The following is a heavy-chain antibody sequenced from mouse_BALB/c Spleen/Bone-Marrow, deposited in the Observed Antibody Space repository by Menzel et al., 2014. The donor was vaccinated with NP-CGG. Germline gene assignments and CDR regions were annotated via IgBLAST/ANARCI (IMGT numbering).Heavy chain of an antibody. CDR3: ARVVATDWYFDV. CDR1: GFSLSRYS. Sequence: VHLVESGPGLVAPSRGLSITCTVSGFSLSRYSVHWVRQPPGKGLEWLGMVWGGGSTGYNSALKSRLSISKDNSKSQVFLKMNSLQTDDTAMYYCARVVATDWYFDVWGAGTTVTVSS. CDR2: VWGGGST. J-gene: IGHJ1*01. V-gene: IGHV2-6-4*01. D-gene: IGHD1-1*01.